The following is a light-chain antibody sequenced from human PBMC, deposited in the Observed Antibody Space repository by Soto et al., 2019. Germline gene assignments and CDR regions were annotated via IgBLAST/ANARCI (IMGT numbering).Light chain of an antibody. V-gene: IGKV1-39*01. CDR1: QSISSY. Sequence: DIQMTQSPSSLSASVGDRVTITCRASQSISSYLNWYQQKPGKAPKLLIYAASSLQSGVPSRFSGSGSGTAFTLTISSLQPEDFATYYCQQSYSTLGLTFGGGTKVEIK. CDR3: QQSYSTLGLT. CDR2: AAS. J-gene: IGKJ4*01.